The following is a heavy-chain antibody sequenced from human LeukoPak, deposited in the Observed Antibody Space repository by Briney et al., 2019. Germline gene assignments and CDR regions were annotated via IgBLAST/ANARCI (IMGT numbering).Heavy chain of an antibody. CDR1: GFTVSSYY. V-gene: IGHV3-23*01. CDR2: ISGSGGST. Sequence: GGSLRLSCAASGFTVSSYYMSWVRQAPGKGLEWVSAISGSGGSTYYADSVKGRFTISRDNSKNTLYLQMNSLRAEDTAVYYCAKDRRLLAAGFDYWGQGTLVTVSS. D-gene: IGHD6-13*01. CDR3: AKDRRLLAAGFDY. J-gene: IGHJ4*02.